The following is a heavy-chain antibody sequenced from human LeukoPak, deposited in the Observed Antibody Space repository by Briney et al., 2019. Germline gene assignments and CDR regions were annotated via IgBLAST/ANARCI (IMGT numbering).Heavy chain of an antibody. CDR1: GFDFTKYA. CDR2: INGGGGR. D-gene: IGHD1-1*01. CDR3: AKANWLSNADAVW. Sequence: GGSLRLSCAASGFDFTKYAMSWVRRAPARGLEWVSSINGGGGRFYADSVKGCFTLSRDDSRNTVYLQLNNLRVEDTAVYYCAKANWLSNADAVWWGQGTLVTVSS. J-gene: IGHJ4*02. V-gene: IGHV3-23*01.